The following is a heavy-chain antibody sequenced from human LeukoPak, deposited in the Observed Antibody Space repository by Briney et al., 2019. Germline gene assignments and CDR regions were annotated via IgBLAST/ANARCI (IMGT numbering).Heavy chain of an antibody. J-gene: IGHJ3*02. CDR3: AREVGAATAGSDAFDI. Sequence: NPGGSLGLSCAASGFTFSSYSMNWVRQAPGKGLEWVSSISSSSSYIYYADSVKGRFTISRDNAKNSLYLQMNSLRAEDTAVYYCAREVGAATAGSDAFDIWGQGTMVTGSS. V-gene: IGHV3-21*01. CDR2: ISSSSSYI. CDR1: GFTFSSYS. D-gene: IGHD6-13*01.